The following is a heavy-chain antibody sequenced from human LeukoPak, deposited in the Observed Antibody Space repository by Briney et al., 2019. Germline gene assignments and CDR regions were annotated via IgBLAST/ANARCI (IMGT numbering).Heavy chain of an antibody. V-gene: IGHV1-58*01. CDR2: IVVGSGNT. Sequence: ASVKVSCKASGFTFTSSAVQWVRQARGQRLEWIGWIVVGSGNTNYAQKFQERVTITRDMSTSTAYMELSSLRSEDTAVYYCAAGRDPTGRSRYYYYMDVWGKGTTVTVSS. D-gene: IGHD4-17*01. CDR3: AAGRDPTGRSRYYYYMDV. J-gene: IGHJ6*03. CDR1: GFTFTSSA.